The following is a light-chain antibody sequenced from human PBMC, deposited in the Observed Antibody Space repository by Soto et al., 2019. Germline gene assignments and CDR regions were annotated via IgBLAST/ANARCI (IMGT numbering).Light chain of an antibody. CDR3: QTWGTGIQV. Sequence: QSVLTQSPSASASLGASVNLTCTLSSGHSSEAIAWHQQLPEKGPRFLMKLNSDGSHNKGDGIPDRFSGSSSGAERYLTISSLQSEDETDYYCQTWGTGIQVFGGGTKVTVL. CDR2: LNSDGSH. J-gene: IGLJ2*01. V-gene: IGLV4-69*01. CDR1: SGHSSEA.